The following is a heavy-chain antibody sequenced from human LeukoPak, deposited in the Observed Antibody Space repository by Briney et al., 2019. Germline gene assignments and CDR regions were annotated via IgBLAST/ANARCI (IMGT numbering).Heavy chain of an antibody. CDR3: AKVTGYYYGSGSYSDYFDY. Sequence: GGSLRLSCAASGFTFSSYAMSWVRQAPGKGLEWVSAISGSGGSTYYADSVKGRFTISRDNSKNTLYLQMNSLRAEDTAIYYCAKVTGYYYGSGSYSDYFDYWGQGTLVTVSS. J-gene: IGHJ4*02. D-gene: IGHD3-10*01. CDR1: GFTFSSYA. V-gene: IGHV3-23*01. CDR2: ISGSGGST.